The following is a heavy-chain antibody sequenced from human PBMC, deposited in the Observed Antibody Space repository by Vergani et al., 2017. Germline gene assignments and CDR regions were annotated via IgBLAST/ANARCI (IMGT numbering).Heavy chain of an antibody. V-gene: IGHV5-51*01. CDR1: EYSFGNYW. J-gene: IGHJ4*02. CDR2: SYPADSDT. Sequence: EVELVQSGPEMRKPGESLKISCKGSEYSFGNYWNGWVRQMPGKGLEWMGISYPADSDTRYSPYFQGQVTISDDKSISTAYLQWDSLKASDTALYYCARHTTYTDSWGQGALVTVAS. D-gene: IGHD1-1*01. CDR3: ARHTTYTDS.